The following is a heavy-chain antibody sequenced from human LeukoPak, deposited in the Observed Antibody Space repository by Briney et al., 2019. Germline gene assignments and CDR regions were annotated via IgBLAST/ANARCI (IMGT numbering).Heavy chain of an antibody. CDR1: GFTFSSYA. CDR3: ARDISGGGSPRFDP. D-gene: IGHD2-15*01. V-gene: IGHV3-21*01. J-gene: IGHJ5*02. Sequence: GGSLRLSCAASGFTFSSYAMSWVRQAPEKGLEWVSSISSSSSYIYYADSVKGRFTISRDNAKNSLYLQMNSLRAEDTAVYYCARDISGGGSPRFDPWGQGTLVTVSS. CDR2: ISSSSSYI.